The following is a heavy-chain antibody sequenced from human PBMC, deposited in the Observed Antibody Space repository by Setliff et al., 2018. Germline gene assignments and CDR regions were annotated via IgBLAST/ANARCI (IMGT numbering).Heavy chain of an antibody. CDR3: ATGPRDSRNYLNLLGS. D-gene: IGHD4-4*01. Sequence: KTGGSLSLSCSVSGITFKNAWMTWVRQAPGKGPQWVGRIKSSIEGATSDYGAPARGRFTISRDDSKNMIHLQMNNLKIEDTGFYFCATGPRDSRNYLNLLGSWGPGTLVTVS. CDR1: GITFKNAW. CDR2: IKSSIEGATS. J-gene: IGHJ1*01. V-gene: IGHV3-15*01.